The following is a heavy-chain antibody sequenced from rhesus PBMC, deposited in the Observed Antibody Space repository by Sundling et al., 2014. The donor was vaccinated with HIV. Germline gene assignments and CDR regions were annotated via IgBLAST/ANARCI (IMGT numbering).Heavy chain of an antibody. CDR1: GFTFSTYG. CDR2: ISSASTYI. CDR3: TSAHGYCFDY. D-gene: IGHD2-15*01. J-gene: IGHJ4*01. V-gene: IGHV3-136*01. Sequence: EVQLVESGGGLVQPGGSLRLSCAASGFTFSTYGMSWVRQAPGKGLEWVSLISSASTYIYYADSVKGRFTISRDNAKNSLSLQMNSLRAEDTAVYYCTSAHGYCFDYWGQGVLVTVSS.